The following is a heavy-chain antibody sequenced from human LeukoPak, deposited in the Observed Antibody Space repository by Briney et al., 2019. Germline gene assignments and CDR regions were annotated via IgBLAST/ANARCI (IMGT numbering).Heavy chain of an antibody. D-gene: IGHD1-1*01. CDR3: ARHAPTGTPTIFDY. CDR1: GGSTSSYY. Sequence: SETLSLTCTVSGGSTSSYYWSWIRQPPGEGLEWIGYIDTSGGTNYNPSLKSRVTISGDTSKNQFSLKLSSVTAADTAFYYCARHAPTGTPTIFDYWGRGTLVTVSS. CDR2: IDTSGGT. V-gene: IGHV4-4*09. J-gene: IGHJ4*02.